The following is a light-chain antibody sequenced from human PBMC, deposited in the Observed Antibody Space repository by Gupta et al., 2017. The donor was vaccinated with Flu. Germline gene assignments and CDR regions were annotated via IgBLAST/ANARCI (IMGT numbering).Light chain of an antibody. CDR3: RLGEHWPWA. J-gene: IGKJ1*01. CDR1: LGLVYSDGNTY. V-gene: IGKV2-30*01. Sequence: DVVLTQSPLSLLVTLGQPASISCRSSLGLVYSDGNTYLHWFQQRPCQAPRRLIYNVSKRESGVPDRFSGRGSGTDFTLRISRVEAEDVGVYYCRLGEHWPWAFGQGTKVEIK. CDR2: NVS.